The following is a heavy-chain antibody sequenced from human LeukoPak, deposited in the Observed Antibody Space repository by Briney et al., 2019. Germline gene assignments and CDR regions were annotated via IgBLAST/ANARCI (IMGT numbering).Heavy chain of an antibody. V-gene: IGHV3-48*04. CDR2: ISGTSGTI. J-gene: IGHJ4*02. CDR1: GGATDDYG. CDR3: ARTLLNYDPYYLDH. Sequence: PGGSLRLSCAVSGGATDDYGMSWVRQAPGQGLEWLSYISGTSGTIYYADSVKGRFTISRDNARNSLYLQMNSLRVEDTAVYYCARTLLNYDPYYLDHWGQGALVIVSS. D-gene: IGHD3-22*01.